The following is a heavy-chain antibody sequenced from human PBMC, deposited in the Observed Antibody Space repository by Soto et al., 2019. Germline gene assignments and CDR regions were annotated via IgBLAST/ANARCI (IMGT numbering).Heavy chain of an antibody. V-gene: IGHV3-23*01. Sequence: EVQLLESGGGLVQPGGSLRLSCAASGLTFSRYAMTWVRQAPGKGLEWVSAMSGGGETTYYADSVKGRFTISRDNSRNTLYLQMNSLRAEDTAEYYCAKWHTYYYDSRGFSGFDCWGRGTLVTVSS. J-gene: IGHJ4*02. D-gene: IGHD3-22*01. CDR2: MSGGGETT. CDR3: AKWHTYYYDSRGFSGFDC. CDR1: GLTFSRYA.